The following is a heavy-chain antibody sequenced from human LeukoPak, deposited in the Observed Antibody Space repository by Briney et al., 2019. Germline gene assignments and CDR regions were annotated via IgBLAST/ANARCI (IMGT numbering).Heavy chain of an antibody. J-gene: IGHJ4*02. CDR2: IYHSGST. CDR3: ARGVNQNYDILTGWAPPLKYYFDY. D-gene: IGHD3-9*01. CDR1: GGSISSGGYS. V-gene: IGHV4-30-2*01. Sequence: PSETLSLTCAVSGGSISSGGYSWSWIRQPPGKGLEWIGYIYHSGSTYYNPSLKSRVTISVDRSKNQFSLKLSSVTAADTAVYYCARGVNQNYDILTGWAPPLKYYFDYWGQGTLVTVSS.